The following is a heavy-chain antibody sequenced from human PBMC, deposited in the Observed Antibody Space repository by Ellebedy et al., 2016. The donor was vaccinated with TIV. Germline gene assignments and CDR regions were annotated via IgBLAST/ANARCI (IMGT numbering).Heavy chain of an antibody. CDR3: AREYRETSPYYFGVDV. D-gene: IGHD3-16*02. J-gene: IGHJ6*02. Sequence: SETLSLXXAVYSGSFRGYYWTWIRQSPGKGLEWLGEINHNGNTNYNPSLKSRVTISVDTSKNQFSLKLSSVTAADTAVYYCAREYRETSPYYFGVDVWGQGTAVTVSS. V-gene: IGHV4-34*01. CDR1: SGSFRGYY. CDR2: INHNGNT.